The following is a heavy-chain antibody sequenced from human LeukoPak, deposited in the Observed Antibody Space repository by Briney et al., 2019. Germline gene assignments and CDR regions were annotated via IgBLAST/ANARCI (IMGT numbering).Heavy chain of an antibody. CDR3: ARDQAHSLDS. CDR1: GFTFSAYS. V-gene: IGHV3-48*01. CDR2: IGSSSSHI. Sequence: GGSLRLSCAASGFTFSAYSMIWVRQAPEKGLEWVSYIGSSSSHIYYADSVKGRFTISRDNAKNSLYLQMDSLRADDAAVYYCARDQAHSLDSWGQGTLVTVSS. J-gene: IGHJ4*02.